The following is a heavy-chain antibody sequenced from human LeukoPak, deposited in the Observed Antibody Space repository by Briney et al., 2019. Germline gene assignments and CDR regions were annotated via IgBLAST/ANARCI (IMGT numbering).Heavy chain of an antibody. CDR1: GGSTTGYY. CDR3: ARHDPGELGAFDI. J-gene: IGHJ3*02. CDR2: IYYSGST. Sequence: PSETLSLTCTVSGGSTTGYYWNWIRQPPGKGLEWIGYIYYSGSTNYNPSLKSRVTISVDTSKNQFSLKLSSVTAADTAVYYCARHDPGELGAFDIWGQGTMVTVSS. D-gene: IGHD3-10*01. V-gene: IGHV4-59*08.